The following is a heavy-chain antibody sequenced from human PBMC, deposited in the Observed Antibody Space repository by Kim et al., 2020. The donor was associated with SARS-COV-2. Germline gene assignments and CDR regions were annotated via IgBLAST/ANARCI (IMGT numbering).Heavy chain of an antibody. D-gene: IGHD3-10*01. CDR1: GGSISSSSYY. J-gene: IGHJ5*02. Sequence: SETLSLTCTVSGGSISSSSYYWGWIRQPPGKGREWIGSIYYSGSTYYNPSIKSRATISVDTSKNQFSLKMSSVTAADTAVYYWARGVWVGGAESLDWFDP. V-gene: IGHV4-39*07. CDR2: IYYSGST. CDR3: ARGVWVGGAESLDWFDP.